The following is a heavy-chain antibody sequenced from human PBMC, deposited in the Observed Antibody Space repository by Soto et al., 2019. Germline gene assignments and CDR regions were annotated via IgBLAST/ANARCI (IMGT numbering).Heavy chain of an antibody. V-gene: IGHV4-34*01. CDR2: INHSGST. J-gene: IGHJ4*02. D-gene: IGHD2-15*01. CDR1: VVSFSGYY. CDR3: ARRMTRIVVVVADTMNFDY. Sequence: SDTLSLTCAFYVVSFSGYYWSCIRHPPGKGLEWIGEINHSGSTNYNPSLKSRVTISVDTSKNQFSLKLSSVTAADTAVYYCARRMTRIVVVVADTMNFDYWGKGNLVTV.